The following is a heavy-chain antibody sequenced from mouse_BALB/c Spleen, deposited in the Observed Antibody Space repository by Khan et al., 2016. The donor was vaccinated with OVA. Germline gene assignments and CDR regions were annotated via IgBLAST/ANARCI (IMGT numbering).Heavy chain of an antibody. CDR2: ISSDGDYT. CDR1: GFTFSTYA. D-gene: IGHD2-1*01. CDR3: ARSPYGNFAY. V-gene: IGHV5-9-3*01. Sequence: EVELVESGGGLVKPGGSLKLSCAASGFTFSTYAMSWVRQTPEKRLEWVATISSDGDYTYFPDNVTSRFTISRDNAKNTLCLQMTSLRSEDTAMYYCARSPYGNFAYWGQGTLGTVSA. J-gene: IGHJ3*01.